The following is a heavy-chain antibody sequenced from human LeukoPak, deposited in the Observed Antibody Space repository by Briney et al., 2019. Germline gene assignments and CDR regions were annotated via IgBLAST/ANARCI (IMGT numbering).Heavy chain of an antibody. Sequence: GGSLRLSCAASGFTFSSYSMNWVRQAPGKGLAWVSSISSSSSYIYYADSVKGRFTISRDNAKNSLYLQMNSLRAEDTAVYYCARFGPPMVVPAAIPYYYYYGMDVWGKGTTVTVSS. CDR2: ISSSSSYI. V-gene: IGHV3-21*01. CDR1: GFTFSSYS. D-gene: IGHD2-2*01. J-gene: IGHJ6*04. CDR3: ARFGPPMVVPAAIPYYYYYGMDV.